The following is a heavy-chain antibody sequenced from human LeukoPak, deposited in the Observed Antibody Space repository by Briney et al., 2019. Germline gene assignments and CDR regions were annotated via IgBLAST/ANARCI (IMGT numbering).Heavy chain of an antibody. D-gene: IGHD1-26*01. Sequence: SETLSLTCTVSGGSISSYYWSWIRQPPGKGLEWIGYIYYSGSTNYNPSLKSRVTISVDTSKNQFSLKLSSVTAADAAVYYCARDRQWELGGHDAFDIWGQGTMVTVSS. CDR3: ARDRQWELGGHDAFDI. CDR1: GGSISSYY. V-gene: IGHV4-59*01. CDR2: IYYSGST. J-gene: IGHJ3*02.